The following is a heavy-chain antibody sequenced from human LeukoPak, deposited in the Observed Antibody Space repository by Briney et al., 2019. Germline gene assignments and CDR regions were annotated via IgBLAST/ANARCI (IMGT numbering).Heavy chain of an antibody. V-gene: IGHV4-59*01. Sequence: SETLSLTCTVSGVSINSYHWSWIRQPPGQGLEWIGYISDSGSTNYNPSLRRGVTISEGTSMNEFSLKLSSVTAADTAVYYCASGRGGYNPGYWGQGTLVTVSS. CDR3: ASGRGGYNPGY. CDR1: GVSINSYH. J-gene: IGHJ4*02. CDR2: ISDSGST. D-gene: IGHD5-24*01.